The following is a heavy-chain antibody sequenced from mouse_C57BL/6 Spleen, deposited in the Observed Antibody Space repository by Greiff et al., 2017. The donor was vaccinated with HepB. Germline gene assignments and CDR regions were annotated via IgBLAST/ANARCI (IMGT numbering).Heavy chain of an antibody. D-gene: IGHD2-5*01. CDR2: IYPSNGGT. V-gene: IGHV1-53*01. CDR1: GYTFTSYW. CDR3: ARGAYYSNQGFAY. Sequence: QVQLKQSGTELVKPGASVKLSCKASGYTFTSYWMHWVKQRPGQGLEWIGNIYPSNGGTNYNEKFKSKATLTVDKSSSTAYMQLSSLTSEDSAVYYCARGAYYSNQGFAYWGQGTLVTVSA. J-gene: IGHJ3*01.